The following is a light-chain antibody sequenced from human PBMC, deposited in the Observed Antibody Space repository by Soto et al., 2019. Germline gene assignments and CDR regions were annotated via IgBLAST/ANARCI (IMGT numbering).Light chain of an antibody. CDR2: GAS. V-gene: IGKV3-11*01. J-gene: IGKJ5*01. CDR3: QQRSNWIT. CDR1: QSVSSN. Sequence: EIVMTQSPATLSVSPGGRVILSCRASQSVSSNIAWYQQKPGQAPRLLIYGASTRATGIPARFSGSGSRTDFTLTISSLEPEDFALYYRQQRSNWITFGQGTRLEIK.